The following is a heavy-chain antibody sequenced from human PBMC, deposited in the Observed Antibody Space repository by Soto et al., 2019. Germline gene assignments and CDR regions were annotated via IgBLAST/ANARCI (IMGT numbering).Heavy chain of an antibody. CDR2: IIPILGIA. J-gene: IGHJ6*03. CDR3: AREREYSGYDYRYYYYMDV. V-gene: IGHV1-69*02. D-gene: IGHD5-12*01. CDR1: GGTFSSYT. Sequence: QVQLVQSGAEVKKPGSSVKVSCKASGGTFSSYTISWVRQAPGQGLEWMGRIIPILGIANYAQKFQGRVTITADNSTSTAYMELSSLRSEDTSVYYCAREREYSGYDYRYYYYMDVWGKGTTVTVSS.